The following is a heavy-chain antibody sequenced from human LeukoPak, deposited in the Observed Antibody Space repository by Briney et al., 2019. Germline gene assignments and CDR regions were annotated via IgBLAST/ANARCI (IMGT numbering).Heavy chain of an antibody. J-gene: IGHJ5*01. Sequence: GGSLRLSCAASGFTFSSYSVNWVRQAPGKGPEWVSSISSSSSYIYYADSVKGRFTISRDNAKNSLYLQMNSLRAEDTAVYYFARDLDARYSSSWYDFLGQGTLVNVS. D-gene: IGHD6-13*01. CDR1: GFTFSSYS. V-gene: IGHV3-21*01. CDR2: ISSSSSYI. CDR3: ARDLDARYSSSWYDF.